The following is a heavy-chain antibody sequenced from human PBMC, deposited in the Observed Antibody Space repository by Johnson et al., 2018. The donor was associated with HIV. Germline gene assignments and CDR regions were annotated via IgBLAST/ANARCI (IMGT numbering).Heavy chain of an antibody. Sequence: QVQLVESGGGLVKPGGSLRLSCAASGFTFHDSYMSWIRQAPGKGLEWISYISGSGGTMYSADSVKGRFTISRNNANNSLHLQMNNLRAEETAVYFCATVWRNEGRHSFGTWGQGTMVTVSS. D-gene: IGHD1-1*01. V-gene: IGHV3-11*04. CDR3: ATVWRNEGRHSFGT. CDR2: ISGSGGTM. CDR1: GFTFHDSY. J-gene: IGHJ3*02.